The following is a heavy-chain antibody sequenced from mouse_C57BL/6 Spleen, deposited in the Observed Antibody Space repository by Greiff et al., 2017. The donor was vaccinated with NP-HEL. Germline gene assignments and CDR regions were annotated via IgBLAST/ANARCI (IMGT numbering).Heavy chain of an antibody. V-gene: IGHV1-19*01. J-gene: IGHJ1*03. Sequence: EVQLQQSGPVLVKPGASVKMSCKASGYTFTDYYMNWVKQSHGKSLEWIGVINPYSGGTSYNQKFKGKATLTVDKSSSTAYMELNSLTSEDSAVYYCARKGITTVVDWYFDVWGTGTTVTVSS. CDR1: GYTFTDYY. CDR2: INPYSGGT. D-gene: IGHD1-1*01. CDR3: ARKGITTVVDWYFDV.